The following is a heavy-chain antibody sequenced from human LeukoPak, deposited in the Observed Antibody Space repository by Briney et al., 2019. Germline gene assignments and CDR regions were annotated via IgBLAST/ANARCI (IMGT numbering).Heavy chain of an antibody. CDR1: GFNFRAYW. D-gene: IGHD6-13*01. Sequence: GSLRLSCTTSGFNFRAYWMGWIRQPPGKGLEWIGYIYYSGSTNYNPSLKRRVTISVDTSKNQFSLKVSSVTAADTAVYYCARLSPWYSSPFDYWGQGTLVTVSS. J-gene: IGHJ4*02. CDR2: IYYSGST. V-gene: IGHV4-59*08. CDR3: ARLSPWYSSPFDY.